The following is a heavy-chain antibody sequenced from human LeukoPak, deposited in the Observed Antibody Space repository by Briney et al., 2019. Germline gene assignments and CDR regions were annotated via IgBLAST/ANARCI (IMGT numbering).Heavy chain of an antibody. V-gene: IGHV4-59*01. CDR2: IYIGGIT. CDR3: AKYAGRDGCNLRE. J-gene: IGHJ4*02. Sequence: PSETLSLTCAVSGDSIGSSYWSWIRQPPGKGLEWIGYIYIGGITTYNPSLGGRVTISIDTSNNQFSLKLSSVTAADTAVYYCAKYAGRDGCNLRERGQGILVTVSS. D-gene: IGHD5-24*01. CDR1: GDSIGSSY.